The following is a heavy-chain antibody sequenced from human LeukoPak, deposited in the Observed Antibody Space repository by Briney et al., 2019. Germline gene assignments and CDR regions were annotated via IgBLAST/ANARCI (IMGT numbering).Heavy chain of an antibody. CDR3: VQTTGWPGFDY. CDR1: GVSISRFY. CDR2: TYNDVPT. V-gene: IGHV4-4*09. D-gene: IGHD6-19*01. Sequence: SETLSLTCTTSGVSISRFYWSWVRQPPGKGLEWIANTYNDVPTFFNPSLKSRATISVDTSKGQFSLQLASVTAADTAVYYCVQTTGWPGFDYWGQGILVTVSS. J-gene: IGHJ4*02.